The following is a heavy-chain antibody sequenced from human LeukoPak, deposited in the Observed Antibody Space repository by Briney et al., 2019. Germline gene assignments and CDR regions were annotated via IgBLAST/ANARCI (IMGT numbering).Heavy chain of an antibody. V-gene: IGHV3-23*01. CDR2: ISGSGGST. CDR3: AKDLAAVPGNKYFAY. J-gene: IGHJ4*02. D-gene: IGHD6-19*01. Sequence: GGPLRLSRAASGFTFSTYDMTWVRQAPGKGLEWVSSISGSGGSTYYADSVKGRFTTSRDNSKNTLYLQMNGLRAEDTAVYYCAKDLAAVPGNKYFAYWGQGTLVTVSS. CDR1: GFTFSTYD.